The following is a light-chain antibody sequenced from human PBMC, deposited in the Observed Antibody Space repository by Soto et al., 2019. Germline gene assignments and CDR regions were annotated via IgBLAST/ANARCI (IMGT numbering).Light chain of an antibody. Sequence: EIVLTQSPGTLSLSPGERATLSCRASQSVSSSYLAWYQQKPGQAPRLLIYGASSRATGIPDRFSGSGSGTDFTLTISRLEPEDFAVYYCQQYDCSPVTVGQGTKVESK. J-gene: IGKJ1*01. V-gene: IGKV3-20*01. CDR1: QSVSSSY. CDR3: QQYDCSPVT. CDR2: GAS.